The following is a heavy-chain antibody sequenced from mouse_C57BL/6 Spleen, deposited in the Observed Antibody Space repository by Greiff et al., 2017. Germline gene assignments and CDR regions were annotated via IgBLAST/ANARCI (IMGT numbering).Heavy chain of an antibody. D-gene: IGHD1-1*01. CDR3: ARNSFYYGSSYFDY. CDR2: IWSGGST. V-gene: IGHV2-2*01. CDR1: GFSLTSYG. J-gene: IGHJ2*01. Sequence: VQLVESGPGLVQPSQSLSITCTVSGFSLTSYGVHWVRQSPGKGLEWLGVIWSGGSTDYNAAFISRLSISKDNSKSQVFFKMNSLQADDTAIYYCARNSFYYGSSYFDYWGQGTTLTVSS.